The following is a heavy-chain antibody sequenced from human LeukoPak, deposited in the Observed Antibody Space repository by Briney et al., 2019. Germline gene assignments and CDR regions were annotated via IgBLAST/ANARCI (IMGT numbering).Heavy chain of an antibody. CDR3: AREASYYDSSGGFDY. J-gene: IGHJ4*02. CDR2: ISSSGSTI. D-gene: IGHD3-22*01. Sequence: GGSLRLSCAASGFTSSSYEMNWVRQAPGKGLEWVSYISSSGSTIYYADSVKGRFTISRDNAKDSLYLQMNSLRAEDTAVYYCAREASYYDSSGGFDYWGQGTLVTVSS. CDR1: GFTSSSYE. V-gene: IGHV3-48*03.